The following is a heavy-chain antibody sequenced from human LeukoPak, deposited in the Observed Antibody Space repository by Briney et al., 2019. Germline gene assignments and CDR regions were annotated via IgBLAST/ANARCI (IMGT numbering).Heavy chain of an antibody. CDR1: GYTFTIYA. Sequence: GASVKVSCKASGYTFTIYAFSWVRQAPEQGLEWMGWISAKNGNTNYAQKLQGRVTMTTDTSTSTAYMELRSLRSDDTAVYYCARIHFGDGGNLFDPGGQGTLVTVSA. CDR2: ISAKNGNT. D-gene: IGHD4-17*01. V-gene: IGHV1-18*01. CDR3: ARIHFGDGGNLFDP. J-gene: IGHJ5*02.